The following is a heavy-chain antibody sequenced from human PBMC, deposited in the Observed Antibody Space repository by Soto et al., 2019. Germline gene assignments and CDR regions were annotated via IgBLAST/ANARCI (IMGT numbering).Heavy chain of an antibody. J-gene: IGHJ4*02. V-gene: IGHV3-74*01. D-gene: IGHD3-10*01. Sequence: EVQLVESGGGLVQPGGSLRLSCAASGFTFSSYWMHWVRQAPGKGLVWVSRIKSDESSTSYAGSVKGRFTISRDNAKNTLYLHRHSLRAEDTYVYACAIDNGSGTYYTRYWGQGTLVTVST. CDR3: AIDNGSGTYYTRY. CDR1: GFTFSSYW. CDR2: IKSDESST.